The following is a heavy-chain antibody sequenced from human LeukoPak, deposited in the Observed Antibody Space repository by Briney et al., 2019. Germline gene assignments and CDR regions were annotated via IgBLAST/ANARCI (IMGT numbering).Heavy chain of an antibody. Sequence: SETLSLTCTVSGGSISNYYWSWIRQPPGKGLEWIGYIYYSGSTNYNPSLKSRVTISVDTSKNQFSLKLSSVTAADTAVYYCARHPLQLGAFDIWGQGTMVTVSS. CDR3: ARHPLQLGAFDI. V-gene: IGHV4-59*08. CDR1: GGSISNYY. CDR2: IYYSGST. D-gene: IGHD5-24*01. J-gene: IGHJ3*02.